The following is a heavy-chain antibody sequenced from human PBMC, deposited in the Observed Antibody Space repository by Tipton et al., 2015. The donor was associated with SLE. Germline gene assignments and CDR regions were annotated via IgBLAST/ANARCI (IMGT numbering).Heavy chain of an antibody. V-gene: IGHV4-34*01. D-gene: IGHD5-24*01. J-gene: IGHJ2*01. CDR1: NGSLSGYY. CDR3: ARQGKKDGDNSYRSFDL. Sequence: TLSLTCAVYNGSLSGYYWSGLRQSPGKGLEWIGESNHSGTTNYNPSLRSRVTISVDTSKNQFSLKVTSVTAADTAVYYCARQGKKDGDNSYRSFDLWGRGTLVTVSS. CDR2: SNHSGTT.